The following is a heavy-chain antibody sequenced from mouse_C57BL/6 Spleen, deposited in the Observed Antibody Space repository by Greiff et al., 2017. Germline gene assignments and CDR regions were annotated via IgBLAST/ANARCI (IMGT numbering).Heavy chain of an antibody. V-gene: IGHV2-6*03. CDR3: ARSSMITTGFHYYAMDY. CDR2: IWSDGST. Sequence: QVQLQQSGPGLVAPSQSLSITCTVSGFSLTSYGVHWVRQPPGKGLEWLVVIWSDGSTTYNSALKSRLSISKDNSKSQVFLKMNSLQTDDTAMYYCARSSMITTGFHYYAMDYWGQGTSVTVSS. J-gene: IGHJ4*01. CDR1: GFSLTSYG. D-gene: IGHD2-4*01.